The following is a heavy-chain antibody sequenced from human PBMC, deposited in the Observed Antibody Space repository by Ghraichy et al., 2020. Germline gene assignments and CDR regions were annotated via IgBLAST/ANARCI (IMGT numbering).Heavy chain of an antibody. D-gene: IGHD2-8*02. CDR3: AKEIGRVGYDNFGWGLDL. Sequence: GGSLRLSCAASGFTFSSYGMHWVRQAPGKGLEWIAVISYDGSNKHYADSVKGRFTFSRDNSKDTLYLQMNSLRLEDTAVYYCAKEIGRVGYDNFGWGLDLWGRGTLVTGSP. CDR2: ISYDGSNK. CDR1: GFTFSSYG. V-gene: IGHV3-30*18. J-gene: IGHJ2*01.